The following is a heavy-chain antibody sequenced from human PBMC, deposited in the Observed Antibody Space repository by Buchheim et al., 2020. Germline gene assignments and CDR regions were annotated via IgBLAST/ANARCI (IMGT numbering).Heavy chain of an antibody. Sequence: QVQLVQSGAEVKKPGASVKVSCKASGYTFGSHYMHGVRQAPGQGLEWMGIINPSGDSTGYAQKFQGRVTMTRDTSTSTVHMELSSLRYEDTAVYYCARGASESYYGSFDYWGQGTL. CDR3: ARGASESYYGSFDY. V-gene: IGHV1-46*01. D-gene: IGHD1-26*01. J-gene: IGHJ4*02. CDR1: GYTFGSHY. CDR2: INPSGDST.